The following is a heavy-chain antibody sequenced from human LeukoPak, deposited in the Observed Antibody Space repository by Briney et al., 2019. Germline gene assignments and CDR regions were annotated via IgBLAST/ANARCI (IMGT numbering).Heavy chain of an antibody. D-gene: IGHD6-19*01. Sequence: PSETLSLTCPVSGGSISRYYWSWIRQPAGKGLEWIGRIYTSGSTNYNPSLKSRVTMSIDTSKNQFSLKLTSVTAADTAVYYCARGKVVAGTPGQNSWDYWGQGTLVTVSS. CDR3: ARGKVVAGTPGQNSWDY. CDR1: GGSISRYY. J-gene: IGHJ4*02. V-gene: IGHV4-4*07. CDR2: IYTSGST.